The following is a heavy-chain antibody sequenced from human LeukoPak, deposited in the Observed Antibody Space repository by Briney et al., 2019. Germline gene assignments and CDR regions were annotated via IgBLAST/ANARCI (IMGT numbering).Heavy chain of an antibody. CDR2: ISGSGGST. CDR3: ARGGVFSSGWYVDY. CDR1: GFTFSSYG. J-gene: IGHJ4*02. Sequence: GGSLRLSCAASGFTFSSYGMSWVRQAPGKGLEWVSAISGSGGSTYYADSVKGRFTISRDNAKNSLYLQMNSLRAEDTAVYYCARGGVFSSGWYVDYWGQGTLVSVSS. V-gene: IGHV3-23*01. D-gene: IGHD6-19*01.